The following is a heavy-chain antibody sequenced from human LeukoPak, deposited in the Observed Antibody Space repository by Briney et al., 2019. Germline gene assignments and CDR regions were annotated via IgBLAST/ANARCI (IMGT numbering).Heavy chain of an antibody. J-gene: IGHJ4*02. V-gene: IGHV4-34*01. CDR3: ARGIGGDYYDSSGYFFDY. D-gene: IGHD3-22*01. Sequence: SETLSLTCAVYGGSFSGYYWSWIRQPPGKGLEWIGEINHSGSTNYNPSLKSRVTISVDTSRNQFSLKLSSVTAADTAVYYCARGIGGDYYDSSGYFFDYWGQGTLVTVSS. CDR2: INHSGST. CDR1: GGSFSGYY.